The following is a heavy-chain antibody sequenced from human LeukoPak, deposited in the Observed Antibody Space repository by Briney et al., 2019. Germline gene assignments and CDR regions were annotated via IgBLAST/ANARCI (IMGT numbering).Heavy chain of an antibody. CDR1: GFTFSSYG. CDR3: AKLGPPPTWNDDYYYYGMDV. CDR2: ISYDGSNK. V-gene: IGHV3-30*18. Sequence: QPGRSLRLSCAASGFTFSSYGMHWVRQAPGKGLEWVAVISYDGSNKYYADSVKGRFTISRDNSKNTLYLQMNSLRAEDTAVYYCAKLGPPPTWNDDYYYYGMDVWGQGTTVTVSS. D-gene: IGHD1-1*01. J-gene: IGHJ6*02.